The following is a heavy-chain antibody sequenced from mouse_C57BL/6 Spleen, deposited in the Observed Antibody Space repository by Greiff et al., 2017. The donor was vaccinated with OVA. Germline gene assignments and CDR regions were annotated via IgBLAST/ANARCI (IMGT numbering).Heavy chain of an antibody. D-gene: IGHD2-2*01. J-gene: IGHJ4*01. V-gene: IGHV3-6*01. Sequence: VQLQQSGPGLVKPSQSLSLTCSVTGYSITSGYYWNWIRQFPGNKLEWMGYISYDGSNNYNPSLKNRISITRDTSKNQFFLKLNSVTTEDTATYYCAAYGYDSPMDYWGQGTSVTVSS. CDR3: AAYGYDSPMDY. CDR1: GYSITSGYY. CDR2: ISYDGSN.